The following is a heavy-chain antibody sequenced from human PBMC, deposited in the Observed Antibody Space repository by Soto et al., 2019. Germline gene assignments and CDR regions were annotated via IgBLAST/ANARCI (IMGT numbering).Heavy chain of an antibody. CDR1: GDSVSNNGAT. Sequence: SQTLSLTCAISGDSVSNNGATWNWIRQSPSRGLEWLGRAYYRSRWIYDYAMSVKSRISINPDTSKNQVSLQLNSVTPADTAVYYCARDLTAYCSGGSCYNFDYWGQGTLVTVSS. CDR3: ARDLTAYCSGGSCYNFDY. J-gene: IGHJ4*02. D-gene: IGHD2-15*01. V-gene: IGHV6-1*01. CDR2: AYYRSRWIY.